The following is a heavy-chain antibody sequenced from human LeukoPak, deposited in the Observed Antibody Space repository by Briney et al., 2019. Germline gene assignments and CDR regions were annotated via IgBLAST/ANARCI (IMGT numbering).Heavy chain of an antibody. J-gene: IGHJ4*02. CDR3: ARSSQAVVGPEGDY. CDR1: GGTFSSYA. D-gene: IGHD2-2*01. Sequence: GASVKVSCKASGGTFSSYAISWVRQATGQGLEWMGWMNPNSGNTGYAQKFQGRVTITRNTSISTAYMELSSLRSEDTAVYYCARSSQAVVGPEGDYWGQGTLVTVSS. V-gene: IGHV1-8*03. CDR2: MNPNSGNT.